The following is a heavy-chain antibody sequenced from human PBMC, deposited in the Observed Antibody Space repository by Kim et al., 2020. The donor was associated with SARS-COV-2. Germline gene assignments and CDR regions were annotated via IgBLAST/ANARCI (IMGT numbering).Heavy chain of an antibody. Sequence: YYPNSVKGRLTISTDNSKNTLYLQMNSLRAEDTAVYYCARVSELFDAFDIWGQGTMVTVSS. D-gene: IGHD1-26*01. J-gene: IGHJ3*02. V-gene: IGHV3-53*01. CDR3: ARVSELFDAFDI.